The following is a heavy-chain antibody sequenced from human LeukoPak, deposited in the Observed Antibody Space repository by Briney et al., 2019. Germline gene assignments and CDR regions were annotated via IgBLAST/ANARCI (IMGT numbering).Heavy chain of an antibody. D-gene: IGHD1-7*01. J-gene: IGHJ3*02. CDR2: IYYSGST. CDR3: AREREDWKYEDFDAFDI. Sequence: SETLSLTCTVSGGSISSSSYYWGWIRQPPGKGLEWIGSIYYSGSTYYNPSLKSRVTISVDTSKNQFSLKLSSVTAADTAVYYCAREREDWKYEDFDAFDIWGQGTMVTVSS. V-gene: IGHV4-39*07. CDR1: GGSISSSSYY.